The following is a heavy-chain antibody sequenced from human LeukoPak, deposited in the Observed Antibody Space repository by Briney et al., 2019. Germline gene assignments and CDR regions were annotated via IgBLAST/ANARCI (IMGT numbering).Heavy chain of an antibody. CDR2: INPNSGGT. Sequence: ASVKVSCKASGYTFTSYYMHWVRQAPGQGLEWMGRINPNSGGTNYAQKFQGRVTMTRDTSISTAYMELSRLRSDDTAVYYCARRRGPRGSYKYNWFDPWGQGTLVTVSS. CDR3: ARRRGPRGSYKYNWFDP. D-gene: IGHD1-26*01. J-gene: IGHJ5*02. V-gene: IGHV1-2*06. CDR1: GYTFTSYY.